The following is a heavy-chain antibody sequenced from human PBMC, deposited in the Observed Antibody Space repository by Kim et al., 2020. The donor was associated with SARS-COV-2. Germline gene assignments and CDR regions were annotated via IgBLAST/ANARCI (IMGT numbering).Heavy chain of an antibody. D-gene: IGHD3-10*01. Sequence: LKSRVTISVDTSKNQFSLKLSSVTAADTAVYYCARENYYGSGSYPCGFDPWGQGTLVTVSS. V-gene: IGHV4-39*07. J-gene: IGHJ5*02. CDR3: ARENYYGSGSYPCGFDP.